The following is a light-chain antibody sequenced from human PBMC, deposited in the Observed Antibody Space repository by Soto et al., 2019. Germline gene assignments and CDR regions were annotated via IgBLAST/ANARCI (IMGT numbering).Light chain of an antibody. CDR2: DVS. V-gene: IGLV2-14*01. CDR3: SSYTSSSTLV. Sequence: QSVLTQPASVSWSPGQSITISCTGTSSYVGGYNYVSWYQQHPGKAPKLMIYDVSNRPSGVSNRFSGSKSGNTASLTISGLQAEDEADYYCSSYTSSSTLVFGTGTKVTVL. J-gene: IGLJ1*01. CDR1: SSYVGGYNY.